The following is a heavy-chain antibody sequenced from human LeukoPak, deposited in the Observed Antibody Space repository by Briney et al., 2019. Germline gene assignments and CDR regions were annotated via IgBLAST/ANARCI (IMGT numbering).Heavy chain of an antibody. J-gene: IGHJ3*02. V-gene: IGHV4-4*02. Sequence: SETLSLTCAVSGASISSSNWWSWVRQPPGKGLEWIGEIYHSGSTNYNPSLKSRVTISVDKSKNQFSLKLSSVTAADTAVYYCARERSYGSYYHAFGIWGQGTMVTVSS. CDR1: GASISSSNW. CDR3: ARERSYGSYYHAFGI. D-gene: IGHD3-10*01. CDR2: IYHSGST.